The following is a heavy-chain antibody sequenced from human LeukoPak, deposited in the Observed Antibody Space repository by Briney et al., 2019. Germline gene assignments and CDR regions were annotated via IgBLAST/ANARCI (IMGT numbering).Heavy chain of an antibody. J-gene: IGHJ4*02. Sequence: GGSLRLSCAASGFTFSSYAMSWVRQSPARGLEWVASISPGGGTTYYADYVKGRFTISRDNSKNTLYLQMNSLRAEDTAVYYCAKDVWQWELGYWGQGTLVTVSS. CDR2: ISPGGGTT. CDR3: AKDVWQWELGY. D-gene: IGHD1-26*01. V-gene: IGHV3-23*01. CDR1: GFTFSSYA.